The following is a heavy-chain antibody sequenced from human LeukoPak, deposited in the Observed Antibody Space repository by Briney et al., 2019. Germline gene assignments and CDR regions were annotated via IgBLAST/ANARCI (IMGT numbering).Heavy chain of an antibody. CDR2: IINNGIST. D-gene: IGHD3-3*01. V-gene: IGHV3-23*01. J-gene: IGHJ4*02. CDR1: RFTFSSYA. Sequence: GGSLRLSCAASRFTFSSYAMSWVRQAPGKGLEWVSTIINNGISTYYADSVKGRFTISRDNSKNTLYLQVNGLRAEDTAVYYCAKDPEPYDFHYFDYWGQGTLVTVSS. CDR3: AKDPEPYDFHYFDY.